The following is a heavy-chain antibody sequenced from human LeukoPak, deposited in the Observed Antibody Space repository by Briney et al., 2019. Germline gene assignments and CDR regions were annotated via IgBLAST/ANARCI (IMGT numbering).Heavy chain of an antibody. CDR1: GFTFSTYW. J-gene: IGHJ4*02. CDR2: ISTNGGST. D-gene: IGHD6-19*01. Sequence: QAGGSLRLSCVASGFTFSTYWMHWVRQPPGKGLVWLSRISTNGGSTYYADSVKGRYTISRDNSKNTLYLQMSSLRAEDTAVYYCVKDWEIYYSSGYDYWGQGTLVTVSS. V-gene: IGHV3-64D*06. CDR3: VKDWEIYYSSGYDY.